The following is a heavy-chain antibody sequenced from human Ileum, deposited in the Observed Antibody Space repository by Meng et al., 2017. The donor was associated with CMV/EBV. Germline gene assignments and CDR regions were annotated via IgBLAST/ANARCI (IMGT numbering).Heavy chain of an antibody. D-gene: IGHD3-16*01. J-gene: IGHJ4*02. Sequence: QVQFVQSVGEVKRPGDSVKVSCKTSGYIFTHYGISWVREAPGHALEWVGLISAYNGNTHYAQKFQDRLTMTTDKSTNTAYMELRSLTSDDTAFYYRVRWGPIVPLADYWGQGTMVTVSS. CDR2: ISAYNGNT. CDR1: GYIFTHYG. V-gene: IGHV1-18*01. CDR3: VRWGPIVPLADY.